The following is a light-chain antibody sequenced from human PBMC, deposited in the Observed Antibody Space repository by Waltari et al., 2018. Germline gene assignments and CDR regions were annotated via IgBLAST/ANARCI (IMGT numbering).Light chain of an antibody. CDR2: AAS. J-gene: IGKJ1*01. CDR3: QQANRFPPT. CDR1: PGLSSL. Sequence: DVHITQSPSSVSASVGDGVTITCRSSPGLSSLLAWYQQKAGKAPKLLIYAASSLQSGVPSRFSGSGSGTDFTLTISRLQPEDFATYYCQQANRFPPTFGQGTKVEIK. V-gene: IGKV1-12*01.